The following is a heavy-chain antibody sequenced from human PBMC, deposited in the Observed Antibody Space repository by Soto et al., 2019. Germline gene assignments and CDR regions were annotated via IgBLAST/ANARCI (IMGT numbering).Heavy chain of an antibody. D-gene: IGHD1-1*01. J-gene: IGHJ4*02. V-gene: IGHV3-23*01. Sequence: EVQLLESGGDLVQPGGSLRVSCAASGFMFSSHGMSWVRQAPGKGLEWVSSISSGGDLTYYADSVKCRFTVSRDNLKNTLSLQMDSLRAEDTATYYCAKIGQIGNWFFDYCGQGTLVTVSS. CDR3: AKIGQIGNWFFDY. CDR1: GFMFSSHG. CDR2: ISSGGDLT.